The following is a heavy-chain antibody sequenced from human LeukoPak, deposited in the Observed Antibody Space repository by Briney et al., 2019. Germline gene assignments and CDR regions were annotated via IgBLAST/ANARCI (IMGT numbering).Heavy chain of an antibody. CDR2: INHSGST. V-gene: IGHV4-34*01. Sequence: SETLSLTCAVYGGSFSGYYWSWIRQPPGKGLEWIGEINHSGSTNYNPSLKSRVTISVDTSKNQFSLKLSSVTAADTAAYYCARDYGDYAVNWFDPWGQGTLVTVSS. CDR1: GGSFSGYY. J-gene: IGHJ5*02. D-gene: IGHD4-17*01. CDR3: ARDYGDYAVNWFDP.